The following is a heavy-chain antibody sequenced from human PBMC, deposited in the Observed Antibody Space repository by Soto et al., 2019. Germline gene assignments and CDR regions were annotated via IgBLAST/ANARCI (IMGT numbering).Heavy chain of an antibody. CDR3: ANKYDYGEYEDY. CDR2: ISGSGGNT. D-gene: IGHD4-17*01. V-gene: IGHV3-23*01. J-gene: IGHJ4*02. Sequence: EVQLLESGGGLVQPGGSLRLSCAASGFTFSSYAMSWVRQAPGKGLEWVSAISGSGGNTYYADSVKGRFTISRDNSKNTMYLQMNSVRAEDMAVYYCANKYDYGEYEDYWGQGTLVTVSS. CDR1: GFTFSSYA.